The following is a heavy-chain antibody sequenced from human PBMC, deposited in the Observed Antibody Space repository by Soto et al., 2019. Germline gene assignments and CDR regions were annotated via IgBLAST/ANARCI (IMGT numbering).Heavy chain of an antibody. J-gene: IGHJ5*02. Sequence: QVQLVESGGGVVQPGRSLRLSCAASGFTFSDYGMHWVRQAPGKGLEWVALIWDDGSNKDYADALKGRFTISRDNSKNTLYLIMNRLSPEDTAVYYCARDPITMIRGGPAAGWFVPWGQGTLVTVSS. D-gene: IGHD3-10*01. CDR1: GFTFSDYG. V-gene: IGHV3-33*01. CDR3: ARDPITMIRGGPAAGWFVP. CDR2: IWDDGSNK.